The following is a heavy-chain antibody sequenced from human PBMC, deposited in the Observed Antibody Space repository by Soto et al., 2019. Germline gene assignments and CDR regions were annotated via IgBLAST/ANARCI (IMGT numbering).Heavy chain of an antibody. Sequence: LRLSCAASGFTFSDYYMSWIRQAPGKGLEWVSYISSSGSTIYYADSVKGRFTISRDNAKNSLYLQMNSLRAEDTAVYYCARSLIYYESSGYPDYWCQGILVSVS. CDR1: GFTFSDYY. CDR3: ARSLIYYESSGYPDY. V-gene: IGHV3-11*01. J-gene: IGHJ4*02. D-gene: IGHD3-22*01. CDR2: ISSSGSTI.